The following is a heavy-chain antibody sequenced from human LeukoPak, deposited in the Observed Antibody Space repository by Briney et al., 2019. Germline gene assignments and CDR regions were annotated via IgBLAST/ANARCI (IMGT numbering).Heavy chain of an antibody. J-gene: IGHJ4*02. V-gene: IGHV1-2*02. CDR3: ARGLSTMVRGTNYYYFDY. D-gene: IGHD3-10*01. CDR1: GYTFTGNY. CDR2: INPNSGGT. Sequence: ASVKVSCKASGYTFTGNYMHWVRQAPGQGLEWMGWINPNSGGTNYAQKFQGRVTMTRDTSISTAYMELSRLRSDDTAVYYCARGLSTMVRGTNYYYFDYWGQGTLVTVSS.